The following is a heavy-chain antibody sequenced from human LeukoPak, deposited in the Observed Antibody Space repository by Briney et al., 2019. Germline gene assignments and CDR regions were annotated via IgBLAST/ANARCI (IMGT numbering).Heavy chain of an antibody. CDR2: ISYDGSNK. CDR3: ARALPYYYDSSGYYWDFDY. CDR1: GFTFSSYA. Sequence: GRSLRLSCAASGFTFSSYAMHWVRQAPGKGLEWVAVISYDGSNKYYADSVKGRFTISRDNSKNTLYLQMNSLRAEDTAVYYCARALPYYYDSSGYYWDFDYWGRGTLVTVSS. V-gene: IGHV3-30*04. D-gene: IGHD3-22*01. J-gene: IGHJ4*02.